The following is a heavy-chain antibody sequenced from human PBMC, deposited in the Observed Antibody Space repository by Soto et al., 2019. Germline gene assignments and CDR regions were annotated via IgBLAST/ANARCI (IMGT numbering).Heavy chain of an antibody. Sequence: ASVKVSCKASGYTFTSYDINWVRQATGQGLEWMGWMNPNSGNTGYAQKFQGRVTMTRNNSISTAYMELSSLRSEDTAVYYCARSRNRLGIRNYYYYYGMDVWGQGTTVTVSS. CDR3: ARSRNRLGIRNYYYYYGMDV. V-gene: IGHV1-8*01. CDR1: GYTFTSYD. D-gene: IGHD7-27*01. J-gene: IGHJ6*02. CDR2: MNPNSGNT.